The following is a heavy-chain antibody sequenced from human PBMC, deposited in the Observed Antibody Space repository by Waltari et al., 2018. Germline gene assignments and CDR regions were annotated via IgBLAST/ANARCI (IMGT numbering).Heavy chain of an antibody. Sequence: EVQLLQSGGGLVQPGGSLKLSCVASGFTFSSFAMGWVRQDPGKCLEWVSGVSGTGGLKDYADSVKGRFTISRDKAKNTVYLEISSLRADDTAVYYCAKPARGVIEDWFDSWGQGSLVSVSS. V-gene: IGHV3-23*01. CDR2: VSGTGGLK. J-gene: IGHJ5*01. D-gene: IGHD3-10*01. CDR3: AKPARGVIEDWFDS. CDR1: GFTFSSFA.